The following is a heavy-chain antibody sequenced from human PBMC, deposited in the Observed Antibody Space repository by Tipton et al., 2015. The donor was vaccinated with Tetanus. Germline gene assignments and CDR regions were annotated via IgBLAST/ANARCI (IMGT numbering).Heavy chain of an antibody. J-gene: IGHJ3*02. V-gene: IGHV4-34*01. CDR3: ARRRYTWNRGGFDI. CDR1: GESVSGTY. D-gene: IGHD1-20*01. Sequence: TLSLTCGVSGESVSGTYWSWIRQSPGKGLEWIGEINHRGGATYSPSLKSRVTISVDTSKNQSSLNLTSVTAADTGVYFCARRRYTWNRGGFDIWGQGTLDTVSS. CDR2: INHRGGA.